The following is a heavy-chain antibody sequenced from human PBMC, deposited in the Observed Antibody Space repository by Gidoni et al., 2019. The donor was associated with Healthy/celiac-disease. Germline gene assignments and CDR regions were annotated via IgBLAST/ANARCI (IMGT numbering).Heavy chain of an antibody. Sequence: QVTLKESGPVLVKPTETLTLTCTVSGFSLSNARMGVSWIRQPPGKALEWLAHIFSNDEKSYSTSLKSRLTISKDTSKSQVVLTMTNMDPVDTATYYCARIIEEHDYGDYFGWFDPWGQGTLVTVSS. J-gene: IGHJ5*02. CDR2: IFSNDEK. CDR3: ARIIEEHDYGDYFGWFDP. CDR1: GFSLSNARMG. D-gene: IGHD4-17*01. V-gene: IGHV2-26*01.